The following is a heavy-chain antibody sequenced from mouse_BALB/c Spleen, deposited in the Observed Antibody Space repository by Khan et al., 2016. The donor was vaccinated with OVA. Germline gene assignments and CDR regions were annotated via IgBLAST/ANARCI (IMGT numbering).Heavy chain of an antibody. D-gene: IGHD1-1*01. CDR3: LRSLYYESSAYEGFAY. CDR1: GYTFTSYV. CDR2: ISPNSDGS. J-gene: IGHJ3*01. Sequence: EVQLQQSGPELVKPGASVKMSCKASGYTFTSYVMHWVKQKPGQGLEWIGYISPNSDGSKYNEKFRGKATLTSDKSSSTAYMELSSLTSEDSAIYYSLRSLYYESSAYEGFAYWGQGTMVTVSA. V-gene: IGHV1S136*01.